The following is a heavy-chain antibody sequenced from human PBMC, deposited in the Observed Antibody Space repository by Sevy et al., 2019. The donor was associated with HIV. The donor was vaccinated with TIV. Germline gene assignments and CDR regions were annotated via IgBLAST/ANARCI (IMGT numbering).Heavy chain of an antibody. V-gene: IGHV3-30*18. Sequence: GGSLRLSCAASGFTFSSYGMHWVRQAPGKGLEWVAVISYDGSNKYYADSVKGRFTISRDNSKNTLYLQMNSLRAEDTAVYYCAKDSGYGDYVGWGQGTLVTVSS. D-gene: IGHD4-17*01. CDR2: ISYDGSNK. CDR3: AKDSGYGDYVG. CDR1: GFTFSSYG. J-gene: IGHJ4*02.